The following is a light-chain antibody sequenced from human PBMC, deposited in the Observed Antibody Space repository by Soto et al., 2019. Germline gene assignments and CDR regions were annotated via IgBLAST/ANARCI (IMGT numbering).Light chain of an antibody. CDR3: QQYNSYLRT. Sequence: EIVMTQSPATLSVSPGERATLSCRASQSVSSNLAWYQQKPGQAPRLLIYGASTRATGVPARFSGSGSGTEFTLTISSLQSEDFATYYCQQYNSYLRTFGQGTKLEIK. J-gene: IGKJ2*01. CDR2: GAS. V-gene: IGKV3-15*01. CDR1: QSVSSN.